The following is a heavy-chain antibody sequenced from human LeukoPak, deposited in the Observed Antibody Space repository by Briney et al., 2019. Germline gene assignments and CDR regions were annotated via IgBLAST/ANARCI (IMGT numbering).Heavy chain of an antibody. J-gene: IGHJ4*02. CDR3: ARVVETYYYDSSELDY. CDR1: GGTFSSYA. D-gene: IGHD3-22*01. CDR2: IIPILGIA. V-gene: IGHV1-69*04. Sequence: ASVKVSCKASGGTFSSYAISWVRQAPGQGLEWMGRIIPILGIANYAQKFQGRVTITADKSTSTAYMELSSLRSEDTAVYYCARVVETYYYDSSELDYWGQGTLVTVSS.